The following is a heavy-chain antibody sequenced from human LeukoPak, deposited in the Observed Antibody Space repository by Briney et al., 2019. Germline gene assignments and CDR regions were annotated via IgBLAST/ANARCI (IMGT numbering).Heavy chain of an antibody. CDR3: ARSSAAAATEY. Sequence: ASVKVSCKASGGTFSSYAISWVRQASGQGLEWMGGIIPIFGTANYAQKFQGRVTITTDESTSTAYMELSSLRAEDMAVYYCARSSAAAATEYWGQGTLVTVSS. J-gene: IGHJ4*02. V-gene: IGHV1-69*05. CDR2: IIPIFGTA. D-gene: IGHD6-13*01. CDR1: GGTFSSYA.